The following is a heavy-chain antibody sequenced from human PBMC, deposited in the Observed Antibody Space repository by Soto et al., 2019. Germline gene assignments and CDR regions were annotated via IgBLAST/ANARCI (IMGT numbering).Heavy chain of an antibody. Sequence: VQLVQSGAEVKRPGASVKVSCKASGYTFTNSGFSWVRQAPGQGLEWVGWIRVNNGDTHYAQKLQGRVTMTTDTSTSTAFMELRSLRADDTAGYYCARDLGFSDFDAQYWGQGTLITVSS. V-gene: IGHV1-18*01. J-gene: IGHJ4*02. D-gene: IGHD2-21*02. CDR1: GYTFTNSG. CDR2: IRVNNGDT. CDR3: ARDLGFSDFDAQY.